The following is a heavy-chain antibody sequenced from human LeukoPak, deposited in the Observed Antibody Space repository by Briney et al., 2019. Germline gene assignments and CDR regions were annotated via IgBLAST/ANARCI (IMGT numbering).Heavy chain of an antibody. J-gene: IGHJ4*02. D-gene: IGHD2-2*01. CDR2: INHSGST. Sequence: SETLSLTCAAYGGSFSGYYWSWIRQPPGKGLEWIGEINHSGSTNYNPSLKSRVTISVDTSKNQFSLKLSSVTAADTAVYYCARARSCSSTSCTALHFDYWGQGTLVTVSS. CDR3: ARARSCSSTSCTALHFDY. CDR1: GGSFSGYY. V-gene: IGHV4-34*01.